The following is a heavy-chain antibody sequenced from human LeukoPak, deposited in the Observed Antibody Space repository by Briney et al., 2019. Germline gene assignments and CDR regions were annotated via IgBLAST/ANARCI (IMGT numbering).Heavy chain of an antibody. D-gene: IGHD3-16*02. Sequence: GGSLRLSCVVSGLPIADFAMHWVRQAPGKGLEWVSYINTDSSSIYYADSVKGRFTISRDNAKNSLYLQMYSLRAEDTAVYYCARGFELITFGGAIGKLNWFDSWGQGTLVTVSS. J-gene: IGHJ5*01. V-gene: IGHV3-48*04. CDR1: GLPIADFA. CDR2: INTDSSSI. CDR3: ARGFELITFGGAIGKLNWFDS.